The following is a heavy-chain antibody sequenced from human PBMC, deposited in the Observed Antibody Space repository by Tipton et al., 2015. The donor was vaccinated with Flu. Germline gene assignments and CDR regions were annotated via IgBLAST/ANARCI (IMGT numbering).Heavy chain of an antibody. CDR2: SFYSGST. V-gene: IGHV4-59*12. CDR1: GGSISYYY. Sequence: TLSLTCTVSGGSISYYYWNWIRQSPGKGLEWIGFSFYSGSTSYNPSLKSRVTMSVDTSKNQFSLRLSSVTAADTAVYYCARVGDLWSGTNYGLDVWGQGTTVTVSS. CDR3: ARVGDLWSGTNYGLDV. J-gene: IGHJ6*02. D-gene: IGHD3-3*01.